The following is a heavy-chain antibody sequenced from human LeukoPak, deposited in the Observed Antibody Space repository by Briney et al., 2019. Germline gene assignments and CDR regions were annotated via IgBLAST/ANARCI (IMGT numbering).Heavy chain of an antibody. J-gene: IGHJ4*02. D-gene: IGHD2/OR15-2a*01. CDR1: GFTFSSYW. Sequence: GGSLRLSCAASGFTFSSYWMNWVRQAPGKGLEWISYISRTSSTIYYADSVKGRFSISRDDAKNSLYLQMNSLRDEDTALYYCVRDHAFAFDYWGQGTLVTVSS. CDR2: ISRTSSTI. V-gene: IGHV3-48*02. CDR3: VRDHAFAFDY.